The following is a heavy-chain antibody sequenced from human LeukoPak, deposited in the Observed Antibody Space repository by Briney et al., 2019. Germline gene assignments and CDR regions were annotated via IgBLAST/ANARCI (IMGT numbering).Heavy chain of an antibody. D-gene: IGHD2-15*01. V-gene: IGHV3-21*01. J-gene: IGHJ4*02. CDR2: ISGSSSYI. Sequence: GGSLRLSCAASGFTFSSYSMNWLRQAPGKGLEWVSSISGSSSYIYYADSVKGRFTISRDNAKNSLYLQMNSLRAEDTAVYYCARRYCSGGSCYPFDYWGQGTLVTVSS. CDR3: ARRYCSGGSCYPFDY. CDR1: GFTFSSYS.